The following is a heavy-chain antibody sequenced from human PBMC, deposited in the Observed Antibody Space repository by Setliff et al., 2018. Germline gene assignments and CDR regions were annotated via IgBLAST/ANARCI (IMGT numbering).Heavy chain of an antibody. CDR1: GDSISSGSYY. CDR2: FHTGGST. V-gene: IGHV4-61*09. J-gene: IGHJ5*02. D-gene: IGHD3-3*01. CDR3: ARAGPTVTFFRVLVISWWDP. Sequence: PSETLSLTCTVSGDSISSGSYYWTWIRQPAGKGLEWIGHFHTGGSTNYNRSLRSRVSISVDTSKNQFSLELSSVTAADTAKYYCARAGPTVTFFRVLVISWWDPWGQGTLVTVSS.